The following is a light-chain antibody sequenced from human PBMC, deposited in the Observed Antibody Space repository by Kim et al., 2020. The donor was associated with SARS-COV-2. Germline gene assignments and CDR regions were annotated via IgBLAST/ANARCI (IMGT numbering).Light chain of an antibody. CDR1: SLRRYY. CDR3: NSRDNSGASYV. J-gene: IGLJ1*01. V-gene: IGLV3-19*01. CDR2: AKD. Sequence: CGQTVRSTGQGDSLRRYYASWYQQRPGQGPALVIYAKDNRPSGIPDRFSGSSAGNIASLTITGAQAEDDADYYCNSRDNSGASYVFGTGTKVTVL.